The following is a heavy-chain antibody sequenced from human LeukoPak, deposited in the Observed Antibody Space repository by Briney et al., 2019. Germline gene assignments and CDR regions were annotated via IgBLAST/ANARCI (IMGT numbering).Heavy chain of an antibody. D-gene: IGHD2-21*02. CDR2: IWYDGSNK. J-gene: IGHJ1*01. Sequence: GGSLRLSCAASGFTFSSYGMHWVRQAPGKGLEWVADIWYDGSNKYYADPVKGRFTISRDNSKNTLYLQMNSLNTEDTAVYYCTRPGVTGDFQLWGQGTLVTVSS. CDR1: GFTFSSYG. V-gene: IGHV3-33*01. CDR3: TRPGVTGDFQL.